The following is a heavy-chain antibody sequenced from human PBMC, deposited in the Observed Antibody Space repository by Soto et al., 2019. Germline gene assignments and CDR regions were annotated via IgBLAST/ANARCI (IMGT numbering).Heavy chain of an antibody. V-gene: IGHV4-30-2*01. D-gene: IGHD1-1*01. J-gene: IGHJ4*02. CDR3: ARLPLDYYFDY. CDR2: IYHSGST. CDR1: GGSISSGGYS. Sequence: SETLSLTCAVSGGSISSGGYSWSWIRQPPGKGLEWIGYIYHSGSTYYNPSLKSRVTISVDRSKNQFSLKLSSVTAADTAVYYCARLPLDYYFDYWGQGTLVTVSS.